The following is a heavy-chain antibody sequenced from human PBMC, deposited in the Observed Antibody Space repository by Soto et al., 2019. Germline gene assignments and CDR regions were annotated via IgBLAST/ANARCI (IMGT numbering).Heavy chain of an antibody. D-gene: IGHD4-17*01. V-gene: IGHV4-31*03. CDR1: GGSVTSGDYY. J-gene: IGHJ3*01. Sequence: QVQLQESGPGLVKPSQTLSLTCSVSGGSVTSGDYYWSWVRHPPGKGLEWIGYISTSGSTYFHPSLKSRLTISVDTSKNQFALRLSSVTAADTDVYYCARFRPDYGDQVVEYAFDLWGRGTLVSVSS. CDR2: ISTSGST. CDR3: ARFRPDYGDQVVEYAFDL.